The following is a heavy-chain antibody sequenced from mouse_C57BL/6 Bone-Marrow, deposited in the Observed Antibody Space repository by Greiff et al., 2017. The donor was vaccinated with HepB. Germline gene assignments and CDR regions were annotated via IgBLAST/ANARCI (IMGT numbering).Heavy chain of an antibody. J-gene: IGHJ4*01. V-gene: IGHV2-2*01. D-gene: IGHD1-1*01. CDR3: ARRTTGGYYAMDY. CDR2: IWSGGST. CDR1: GFSLTSYG. Sequence: VKLQQSGPGLVQPSQSLSITCTVSGFSLTSYGVHWVRQSPGKGLEWLGVIWSGGSTDYNAAFISRLSISKDNSKSQVFFKMNSLQADDTAIYYCARRTTGGYYAMDYWGQGTSVTVSS.